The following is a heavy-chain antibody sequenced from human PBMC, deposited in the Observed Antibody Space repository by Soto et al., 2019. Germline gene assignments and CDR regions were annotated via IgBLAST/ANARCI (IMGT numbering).Heavy chain of an antibody. J-gene: IGHJ4*02. V-gene: IGHV4-39*01. CDR2: IYHSGRL. CDR3: ARNTPFYPTTGPRWIVHYSLDY. CDR1: GGSISSSDYF. Sequence: SETLSLTCTVSGGSISSSDYFWGWIRQPPGKGLEWIGSIYHSGRLDYNPSLRSRATISVDTSKNQFSLNLSSVTTADTAVYYCARNTPFYPTTGPRWIVHYSLDYWGKGPLVTV. D-gene: IGHD3-22*01.